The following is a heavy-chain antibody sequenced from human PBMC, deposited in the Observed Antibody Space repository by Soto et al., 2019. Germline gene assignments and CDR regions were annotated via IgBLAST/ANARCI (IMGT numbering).Heavy chain of an antibody. CDR2: INPNSGGT. CDR1: GYTFTGYY. D-gene: IGHD3-22*01. V-gene: IGHV1-2*04. Sequence: ASVKVSCKASGYTFTGYYMHWVRQAPGQVLEWMGWINPNSGGTNYAQKFQGWVTMTRDTSISTAYMELSRLRSDDTAVYYCARGHSSGYYDYYYYGMDVWGQGTTVTVSS. CDR3: ARGHSSGYYDYYYYGMDV. J-gene: IGHJ6*02.